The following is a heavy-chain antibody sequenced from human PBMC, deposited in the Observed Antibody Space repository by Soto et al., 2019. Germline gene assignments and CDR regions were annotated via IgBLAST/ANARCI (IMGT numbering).Heavy chain of an antibody. D-gene: IGHD6-19*01. CDR1: GFTVSSNY. CDR2: IYSGGST. Sequence: PGGSLRLSCAASGFTVSSNYMSWVRQAPGKGLEWVSVIYSGGSTYYADSVKGRFTISRDNSKNTLYLQMNSLRAEDTAVYYCARDRIAVAVDAAFDIRGQGTMVTVSS. V-gene: IGHV3-66*01. CDR3: ARDRIAVAVDAAFDI. J-gene: IGHJ3*02.